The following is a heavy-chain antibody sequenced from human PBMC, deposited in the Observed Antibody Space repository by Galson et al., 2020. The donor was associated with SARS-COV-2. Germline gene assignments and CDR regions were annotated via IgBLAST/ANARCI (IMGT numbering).Heavy chain of an antibody. CDR2: IWYDGSNK. D-gene: IGHD3-10*01. CDR1: GFTFSSYG. Sequence: GGSLRLSCAASGFTFSSYGMHWVRQAPGKGLEWVAVIWYDGSNKYYADSVKGRFTISRDNSKNTLYLQMNSLRAEDTAVYYCARDYSPDYGSRYYYYHYGMDVWGQGTTVTVSS. CDR3: ARDYSPDYGSRYYYYHYGMDV. V-gene: IGHV3-33*01. J-gene: IGHJ6*02.